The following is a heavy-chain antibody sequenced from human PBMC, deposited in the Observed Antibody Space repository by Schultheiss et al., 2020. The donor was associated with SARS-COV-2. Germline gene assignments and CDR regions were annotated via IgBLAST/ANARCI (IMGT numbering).Heavy chain of an antibody. Sequence: SETLSLTCTVSGGSISSGGYYWSWIRQPPGKGLEWIGYIYYSGSTNYNPSLKSRVTISVDTSKNQFSLKLSSVTAADTAVYYCAREDVMVQGVSTFDYWGEGSVVTVAS. V-gene: IGHV4-61*08. CDR2: IYYSGST. CDR1: GGSISSGGYY. CDR3: AREDVMVQGVSTFDY. J-gene: IGHJ4*02. D-gene: IGHD3-10*01.